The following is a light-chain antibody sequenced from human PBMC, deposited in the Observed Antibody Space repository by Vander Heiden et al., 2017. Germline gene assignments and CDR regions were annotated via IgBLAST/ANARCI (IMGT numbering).Light chain of an antibody. V-gene: IGLV2-11*01. CDR2: DVS. Sequence: QSALTQPRPVSGSPGQPVTISCTGTSSDVGGYNYVSWYQQHPGKAPKLMIYDVSKRPSGVPDRFSGSKSGNTASLTISGLQAEDEADCYCCSYAGSYTWVFGGGTKLTVL. J-gene: IGLJ3*02. CDR3: CSYAGSYTWV. CDR1: SSDVGGYNY.